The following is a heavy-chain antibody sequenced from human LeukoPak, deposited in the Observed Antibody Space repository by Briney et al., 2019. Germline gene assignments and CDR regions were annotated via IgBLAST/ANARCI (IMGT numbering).Heavy chain of an antibody. D-gene: IGHD5-12*01. Sequence: GGSLRLSCTASGFTFSDYWMTWVRQAPGKGLVWVSRINSDGSSITYADSVKGRFTISRDNAKNTLYLQMNSLRVEDTAVYYCAREGRVSGYDSDCWGQGTLVTVSS. J-gene: IGHJ4*02. CDR2: INSDGSSI. CDR1: GFTFSDYW. CDR3: AREGRVSGYDSDC. V-gene: IGHV3-74*03.